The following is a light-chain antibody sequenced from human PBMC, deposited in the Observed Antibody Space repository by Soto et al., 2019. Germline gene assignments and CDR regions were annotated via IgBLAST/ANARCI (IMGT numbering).Light chain of an antibody. CDR3: QQYDNRFT. V-gene: IGKV1-33*01. CDR2: DAS. J-gene: IGKJ3*01. Sequence: DIQMTQSPSSLSASVGDRVTITCRASQGIRNDLGWYQQKPGKAPKLLIYDASNLETGVPSRFSGSGSGTDFTLTISSLQPEDIATYYCQQYDNRFTFGPGTKVDIK. CDR1: QGIRND.